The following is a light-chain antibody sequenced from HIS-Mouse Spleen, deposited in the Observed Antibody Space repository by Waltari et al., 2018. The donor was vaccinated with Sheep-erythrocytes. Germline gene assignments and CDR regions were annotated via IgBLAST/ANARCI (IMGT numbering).Light chain of an antibody. CDR1: SSDVGSYNL. J-gene: IGLJ3*02. Sequence: QSALTQPASVSGSPGQSITISCTGTSSDVGSYNLVSWYQQHPGKAPKLMIHEGSKWPSGVSNRFSGSKSGNTASLTISGLQAEDEADYYCCSYAGSSTPWVFGGGTKLTVL. V-gene: IGLV2-23*01. CDR2: EGS. CDR3: CSYAGSSTPWV.